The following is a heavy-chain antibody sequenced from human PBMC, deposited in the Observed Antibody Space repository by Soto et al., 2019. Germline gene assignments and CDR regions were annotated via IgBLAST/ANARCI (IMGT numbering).Heavy chain of an antibody. D-gene: IGHD5-18*01. J-gene: IGHJ4*02. V-gene: IGHV2-70*01. Sequence: SGPTLVNPTQTLTLTCTFSGFPLSTSGMCVSWIRQPPGKALEWLALIDWDDDKYYSTSLRTRLTISKDTSKNQVVLTMTNMDPVDTATYYCARIRVVGVDTPMVTSFDYWGQGTLVTVSS. CDR1: GFPLSTSGMC. CDR2: IDWDDDK. CDR3: ARIRVVGVDTPMVTSFDY.